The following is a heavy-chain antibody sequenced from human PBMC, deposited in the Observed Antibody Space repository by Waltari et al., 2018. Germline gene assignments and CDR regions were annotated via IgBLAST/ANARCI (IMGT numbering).Heavy chain of an antibody. CDR3: ASDGVGVHPGDAFDI. CDR1: GFTFSTYS. V-gene: IGHV3-48*01. D-gene: IGHD1-26*01. Sequence: EVQLVESGGGLVQPGGSLRLSCAASGFTFSTYSMSWVRQAPGKSQEWVSYSDKSSGTIYYADSVKGRFTISRDNAKNSLSLQMNSLRAEDTAVYYCASDGVGVHPGDAFDIWGQGTMVTVSS. CDR2: SDKSSGTI. J-gene: IGHJ3*02.